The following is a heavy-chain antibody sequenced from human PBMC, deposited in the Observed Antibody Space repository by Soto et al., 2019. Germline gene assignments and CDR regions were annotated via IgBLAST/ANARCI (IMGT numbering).Heavy chain of an antibody. CDR2: IWYDGSNK. Sequence: GGSLRLSCAASGFTFSSYGMHWVRQAPGKGLEWVAVIWYDGSNKYYADSVKGRFTISRDNSKNTLYLQMNSLRAEDTAVYYCARDRGRTTVTTYYYYYYGMDVWGQGTTVTVSS. CDR1: GFTFSSYG. J-gene: IGHJ6*02. V-gene: IGHV3-33*01. D-gene: IGHD4-17*01. CDR3: ARDRGRTTVTTYYYYYYGMDV.